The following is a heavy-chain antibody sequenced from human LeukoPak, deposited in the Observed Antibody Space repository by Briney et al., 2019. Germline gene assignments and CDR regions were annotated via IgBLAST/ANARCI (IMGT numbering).Heavy chain of an antibody. Sequence: GESLKISCQGSGYSFTSYWIGWVRQMPGKGLEWMGIIYPGDSDTRYSPSFQGQVTISADKSISTAYLQWSSLKASDTAMYYCARHSDYYGSGSYGLWGLIPNFDYWGQGTLVTVSS. CDR2: IYPGDSDT. CDR1: GYSFTSYW. V-gene: IGHV5-51*01. CDR3: ARHSDYYGSGSYGLWGLIPNFDY. J-gene: IGHJ4*02. D-gene: IGHD3-10*01.